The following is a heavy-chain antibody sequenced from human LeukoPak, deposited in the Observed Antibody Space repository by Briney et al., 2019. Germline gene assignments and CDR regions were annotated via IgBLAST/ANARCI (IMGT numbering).Heavy chain of an antibody. CDR1: GFTLSSYW. J-gene: IGHJ4*02. V-gene: IGHV3-7*01. D-gene: IGHD3-10*01. CDR2: IKQDGSEK. Sequence: GGSLRLSCAASGFTLSSYWMSWVRQAPGKGLEWVANIKQDGSEKYYVDSVKGRFTISRDNAKNSLYLQMNSLRAEDTAVYYCAAYYGSEDWGQGTLVTVSS. CDR3: AAYYGSED.